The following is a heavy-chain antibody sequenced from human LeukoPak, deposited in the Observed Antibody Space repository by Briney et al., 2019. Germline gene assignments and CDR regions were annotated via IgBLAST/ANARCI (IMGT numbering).Heavy chain of an antibody. CDR3: ARGRYSSLGFDI. Sequence: PGGSLRLSCAASGFTFSSYSMNWVRQAPGKGLEWVSSISSSSSYIYYADSVKGRFTISRDNAKNSLYLQVNSLRAEDTAVYYCARGRYSSLGFDIWGQGTMVTVSS. V-gene: IGHV3-21*01. CDR1: GFTFSSYS. D-gene: IGHD6-13*01. CDR2: ISSSSSYI. J-gene: IGHJ3*02.